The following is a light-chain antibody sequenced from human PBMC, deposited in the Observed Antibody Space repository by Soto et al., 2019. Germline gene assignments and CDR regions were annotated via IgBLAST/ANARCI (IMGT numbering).Light chain of an antibody. CDR3: SPYTSINIYTRVI. V-gene: IGLV2-14*01. J-gene: IGLJ2*01. Sequence: QSALTQPASVSGSPGQSITISCTGTSSDIGGSNYVSWYQHHPGKAPKLMIFEVSDRPSGVSNRFSGSKSGNTASLTISGLQADDEADYYCSPYTSINIYTRVIFGGGTKLTVL. CDR1: SSDIGGSNY. CDR2: EVS.